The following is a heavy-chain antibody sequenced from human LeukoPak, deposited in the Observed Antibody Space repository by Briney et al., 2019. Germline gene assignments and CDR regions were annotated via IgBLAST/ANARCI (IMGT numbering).Heavy chain of an antibody. D-gene: IGHD4-23*01. CDR3: ARDGGFGLFDY. CDR2: IWYDGSNK. V-gene: IGHV3-33*01. CDR1: GFTFSSYG. J-gene: IGHJ4*02. Sequence: PGRSLRLSCAASGFTFSSYGMHWVRQAPGKGLEWVAVIWYDGSNKYYADSVKGRFTISRDNSKNTLYLQMNSLRAEDTAVYYCARDGGFGLFDYWGQGTLVTVSS.